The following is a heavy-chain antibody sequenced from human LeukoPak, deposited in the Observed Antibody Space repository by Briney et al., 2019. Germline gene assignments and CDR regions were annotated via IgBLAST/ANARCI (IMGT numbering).Heavy chain of an antibody. CDR2: ISGGGGST. Sequence: GGSLRLSCAASGFNFSDYAMMWVRQAPGKGLEWVSAISGGGGSTFYADSVKGRFTIARDNSQFTLSLQMSSLRAEDTALYYCAKSGSYPGGYYYYMDVWGKGTTVTVSS. V-gene: IGHV3-23*01. J-gene: IGHJ6*03. D-gene: IGHD1-26*01. CDR1: GFNFSDYA. CDR3: AKSGSYPGGYYYYMDV.